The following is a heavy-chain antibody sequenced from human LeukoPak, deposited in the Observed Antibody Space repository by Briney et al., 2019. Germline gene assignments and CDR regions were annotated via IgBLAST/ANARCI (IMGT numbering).Heavy chain of an antibody. CDR1: GGSISSYY. D-gene: IGHD6-19*01. CDR3: ARDRGSGWFQA. Sequence: PSETLSLTCTVSGGSISSYYWSWIRQPPGKGLEWIGFIYYSGSTNYNPSLKSRVTISVDTSKNQFSLKLSSVTAADTAVYYCARDRGSGWFQAWGQGTLVTVSS. V-gene: IGHV4-59*13. CDR2: IYYSGST. J-gene: IGHJ5*02.